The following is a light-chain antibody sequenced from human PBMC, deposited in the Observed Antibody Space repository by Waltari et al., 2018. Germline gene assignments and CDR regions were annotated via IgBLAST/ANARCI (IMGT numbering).Light chain of an antibody. CDR1: SSDLGAYNY. CDR2: EVR. V-gene: IGLV2-14*01. J-gene: IGLJ2*01. Sequence: QSALTHPASVSGSPGQSIPIPCPGSSSDLGAYNYVAWYQHFPDEAPQLLIYEVRNRPSGVSSRFSGSKSGNTASLTISGIQAEDEAHYYCSSYTNTFVVFGGGTKLTVL. CDR3: SSYTNTFVV.